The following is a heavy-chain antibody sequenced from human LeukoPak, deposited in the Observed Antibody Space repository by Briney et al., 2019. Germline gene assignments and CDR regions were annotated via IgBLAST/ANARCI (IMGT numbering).Heavy chain of an antibody. CDR1: GLTLSNYG. CDR2: ISDTGGRT. J-gene: IGHJ4*02. CDR3: AKRGVVIRVILVGFHKEAYYFDS. D-gene: IGHD3-10*01. V-gene: IGHV3-23*01. Sequence: PGGSLRLSCAVAGLTLSNYGMTWVSQAPGKGLEWVAGISDTGGRTNYADSVKGRLTISRDNPKNTLYLQMNSLRAEDTAVYFCAKRGVVIRVILVGFHKEAYYFDSWGQGALVTVSS.